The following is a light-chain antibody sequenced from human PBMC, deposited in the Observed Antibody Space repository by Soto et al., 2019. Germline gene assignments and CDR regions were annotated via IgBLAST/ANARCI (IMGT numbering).Light chain of an antibody. CDR1: QSVSSSY. V-gene: IGKV3-20*01. CDR2: GAS. CDR3: HQYGSSPWT. J-gene: IGKJ1*01. Sequence: EIVLTQSPGTLSLSPGERATLSCRASQSVSSSYLAWSQQKPGQAPRLLIYGASSRATGIPDRFSGSGSGTDCTLTISRLEPEDFAVYFCHQYGSSPWTFGQGTKGEV.